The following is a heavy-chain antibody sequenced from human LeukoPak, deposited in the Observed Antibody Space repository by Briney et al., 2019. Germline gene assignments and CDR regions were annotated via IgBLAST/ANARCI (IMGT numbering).Heavy chain of an antibody. D-gene: IGHD3-3*01. J-gene: IGHJ3*02. CDR2: INPSGGST. CDR3: ARNVESGFDI. Sequence: GAAVTVSFTASGYTFTIYYILWVRQAPAQGLEWMGFINPSGGSTSYPQMFQGRVTMTRDTSTSTVYMELSSLRSEDTAVYYWARNVESGFDIWGQGTMVTVSS. V-gene: IGHV1-46*01. CDR1: GYTFTIYY.